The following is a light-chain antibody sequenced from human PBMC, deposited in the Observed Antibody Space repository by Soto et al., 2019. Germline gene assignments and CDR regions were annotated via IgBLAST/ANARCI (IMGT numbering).Light chain of an antibody. Sequence: IVMTHSPATLSVSPGERATLSCRASESVGSDLAWYQQKPGQTPRLLIYGASTRATGIPARFSGSGSVTEFTITISSLETEDCAVYVCQQYNNRLTFGLGTKVEIK. CDR3: QQYNNRLT. J-gene: IGKJ1*01. V-gene: IGKV3-15*01. CDR2: GAS. CDR1: ESVGSD.